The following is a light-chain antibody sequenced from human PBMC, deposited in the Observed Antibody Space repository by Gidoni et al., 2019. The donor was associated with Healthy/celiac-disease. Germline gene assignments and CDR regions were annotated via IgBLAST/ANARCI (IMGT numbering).Light chain of an antibody. J-gene: IGLJ3*02. CDR2: DVS. CDR1: SSDVGGYNY. CDR3: SSYTSSSTWV. V-gene: IGLV2-14*03. Sequence: QSALTQPASGSGSPGQSITISCTGTSSDVGGYNYVSWYQQHPVKAPKLMIYDVSNRPYGVSIRFSGSKSGNTASLTISGLQAEDEADYYCSSYTSSSTWVFGGGTKLTVL.